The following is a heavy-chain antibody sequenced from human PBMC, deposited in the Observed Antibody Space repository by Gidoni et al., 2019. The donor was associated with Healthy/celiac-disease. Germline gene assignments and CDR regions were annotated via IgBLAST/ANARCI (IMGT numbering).Heavy chain of an antibody. CDR1: GFTVGSNY. V-gene: IGHV3-66*01. Sequence: EVQLVESGGGLVPPGGSLRLSCAASGFTVGSNYMSWVRQAPGKGLVWVSVIYSGGSTYYADSVKGRFTISRDNSKNTLYLQMNSLRAEDTAVYYCARDLDRFDYWGQGTLVTVSS. CDR3: ARDLDRFDY. J-gene: IGHJ4*02. D-gene: IGHD3-3*01. CDR2: IYSGGST.